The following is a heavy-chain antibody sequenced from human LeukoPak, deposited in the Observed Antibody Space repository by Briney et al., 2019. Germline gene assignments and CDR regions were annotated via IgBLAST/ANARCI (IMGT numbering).Heavy chain of an antibody. CDR1: RFTFSSYA. CDR2: ISGSGGNT. Sequence: PGASLRLSCAASRFTFSSYAMSWVRQAPGKGLEWVSGISGSGGNTYYADSVKGRFSISRDNSKNTLYLQMNSLRAEDTAVYYCAKDTTVTTHWYFDLWGRGTLVTVSS. CDR3: AKDTTVTTHWYFDL. J-gene: IGHJ2*01. V-gene: IGHV3-23*01. D-gene: IGHD4-17*01.